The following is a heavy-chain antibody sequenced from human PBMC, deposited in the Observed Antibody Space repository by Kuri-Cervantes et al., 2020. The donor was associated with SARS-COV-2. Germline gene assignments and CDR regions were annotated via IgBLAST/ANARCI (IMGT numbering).Heavy chain of an antibody. V-gene: IGHV4-34*01. CDR3: ARVEGYCSSTSCYTGAFDY. Sequence: SETLSLTCAVYGGSFSDYYWSWIRQPPGKGLEWIAEISHSGSASYNSSLKGRVTISVDTSKNQFSLRLSSVTAADTAVYYCARVEGYCSSTSCYTGAFDYWGQGTLVTVSS. J-gene: IGHJ4*02. CDR1: GGSFSDYY. D-gene: IGHD2-2*02. CDR2: ISHSGSA.